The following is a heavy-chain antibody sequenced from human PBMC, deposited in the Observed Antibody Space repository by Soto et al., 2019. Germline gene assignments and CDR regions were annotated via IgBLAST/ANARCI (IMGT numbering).Heavy chain of an antibody. D-gene: IGHD2-21*02. CDR2: ISGTGTFI. Sequence: EVQLVESGGGLVKPGGSLRLSCAASGFTFTRHSMNWVRQAPGKGLEWVSCISGTGTFIYYSDSVKGRFTISRDDAKTSLYLQMNSLTAEDTAVYYCARGSGTDTGDALDIWGPGTMVTV. CDR3: ARGSGTDTGDALDI. J-gene: IGHJ3*02. CDR1: GFTFTRHS. V-gene: IGHV3-21*06.